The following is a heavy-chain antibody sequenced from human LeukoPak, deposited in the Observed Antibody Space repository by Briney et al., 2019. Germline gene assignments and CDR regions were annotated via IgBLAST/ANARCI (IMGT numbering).Heavy chain of an antibody. CDR1: GYTFTIFD. V-gene: IGHV1-18*01. CDR2: ISAYNGNT. J-gene: IGHJ4*02. Sequence: ASLKVSCKASGYTFTIFDINWVRQAPGQGLEWMGWISAYNGNTNYAQKLQGRVTMTTDTSTSTAYMELRSLRSDDTAVYYCARDPPSYYYGSGSHFDYWGQGTLVTVSS. D-gene: IGHD3-10*01. CDR3: ARDPPSYYYGSGSHFDY.